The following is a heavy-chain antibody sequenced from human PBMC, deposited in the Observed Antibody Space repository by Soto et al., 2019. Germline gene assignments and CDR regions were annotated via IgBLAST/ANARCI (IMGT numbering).Heavy chain of an antibody. CDR1: GFTFSSYW. D-gene: IGHD3-9*01. CDR3: ARCLYYDILTGYYNVNDLDY. J-gene: IGHJ4*02. CDR2: INSDGGST. V-gene: IGHV3-74*01. Sequence: GGSLRLSCAASGFTFSSYWMHWVRQAPGKGLVWVSRINSDGGSTSYADSVKGRFTISRDNAKNTLYLQMNSLRAEDTAVYYCARCLYYDILTGYYNVNDLDYWGQGTLVTVSS.